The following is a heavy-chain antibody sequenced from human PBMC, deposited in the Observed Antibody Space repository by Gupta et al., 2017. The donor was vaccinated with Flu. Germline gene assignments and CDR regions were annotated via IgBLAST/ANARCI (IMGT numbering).Heavy chain of an antibody. Sequence: AGSGFLFPYHRFNWVRQAPGKGLEWVASISSNERYKDYGDSVKGRFSISRENAKNSSYLQMDSLTVDDTAVYYCAREAYGYHYMDAWDKGTTVSVSS. CDR1: GFLFPYHR. D-gene: IGHD2-2*03. CDR3: AREAYGYHYMDA. CDR2: ISSNERYK. J-gene: IGHJ6*03. V-gene: IGHV3-21*04.